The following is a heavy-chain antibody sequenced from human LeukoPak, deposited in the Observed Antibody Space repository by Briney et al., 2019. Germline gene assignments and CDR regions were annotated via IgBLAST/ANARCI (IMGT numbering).Heavy chain of an antibody. CDR2: ISYDGSNK. D-gene: IGHD1-26*01. Sequence: PGGSLRLSCAASGFTFSTYGMHWVRQAPGKGLEWVAVISYDGSNKYYADSVKGRFTISRDNAKNSLYLQMNSLRAEDTAVYYCARDVGNDYWGQGTLVTVSS. CDR3: ARDVGNDY. V-gene: IGHV3-30*03. J-gene: IGHJ4*02. CDR1: GFTFSTYG.